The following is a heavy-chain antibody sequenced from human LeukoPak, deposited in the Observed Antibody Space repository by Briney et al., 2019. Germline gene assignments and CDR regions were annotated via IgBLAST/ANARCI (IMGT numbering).Heavy chain of an antibody. V-gene: IGHV3-20*04. Sequence: PGGSLRLSWAASGFTFDYYGITWVRQAPGKGLEWVSGINWDGGSTGYADSLKGRFTISREKAKDYPHLQMNRLRDEATAFYYCARDRYYDTSDFLDYWGQGTLVTVSS. CDR1: GFTFDYYG. CDR2: INWDGGST. J-gene: IGHJ4*02. CDR3: ARDRYYDTSDFLDY. D-gene: IGHD3-22*01.